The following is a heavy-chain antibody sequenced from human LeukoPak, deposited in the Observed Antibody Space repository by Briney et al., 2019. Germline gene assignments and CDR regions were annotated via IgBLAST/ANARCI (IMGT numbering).Heavy chain of an antibody. CDR3: ARGSFSSGWRGGYYFDY. V-gene: IGHV1-8*02. Sequence: GASVKVSCKASGYTFNSYYINWVRQATGQGLEWKGGMNPNSGSTGYAQKFQGRVTMTRNTSISTAYMELSSLRSEDTAVYYCARGSFSSGWRGGYYFDYWGQGTLVTVSS. D-gene: IGHD6-19*01. CDR2: MNPNSGST. CDR1: GYTFNSYY. J-gene: IGHJ4*02.